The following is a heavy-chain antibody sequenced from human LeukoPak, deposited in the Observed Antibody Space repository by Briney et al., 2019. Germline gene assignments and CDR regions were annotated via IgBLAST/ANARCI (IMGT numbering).Heavy chain of an antibody. CDR2: VYHTGSP. V-gene: IGHV4-39*07. CDR1: GGSISSGNYY. Sequence: PSETLSLTCTVSGGSISSGNYYCSWIRQPPGKGLEWIGYVYHTGSPYYNPSLKSRVTISVDRSQNQFSLKLSSVTVADTAVYYCATMSRRYCSSTTCYARVIDSWGQGTLVIVTS. J-gene: IGHJ4*02. CDR3: ATMSRRYCSSTTCYARVIDS. D-gene: IGHD2-2*01.